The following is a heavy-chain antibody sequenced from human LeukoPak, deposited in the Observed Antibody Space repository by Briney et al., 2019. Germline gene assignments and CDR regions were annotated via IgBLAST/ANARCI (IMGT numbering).Heavy chain of an antibody. V-gene: IGHV4-59*01. CDR3: ARGIAVRASYYFDY. CDR1: GGSISSYY. Sequence: PSETLTLTCTVSGGSISSYYWSWIRQPPGKGLEWIGYIYYSGSTNYNPSLKSRVTISVDTSKSQFSLKLSSVTAADTAVYYCARGIAVRASYYFDYWGQGTLVTVSS. CDR2: IYYSGST. J-gene: IGHJ4*02. D-gene: IGHD6-19*01.